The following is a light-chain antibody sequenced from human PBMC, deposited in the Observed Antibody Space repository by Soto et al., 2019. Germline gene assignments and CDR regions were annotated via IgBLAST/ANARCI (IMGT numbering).Light chain of an antibody. CDR3: QPYNIWPLT. CDR1: RSLSSD. J-gene: IGKJ4*01. CDR2: RAS. V-gene: IGKV3-15*01. Sequence: IVLMQSPGSLSLSRGERATLSCRASRSLSSDYLAWYQQKPGQAPRLLTYRASTRATGIPARFSGSGSGTELTLTINSLQSEDFAVYYSQPYNIWPLTFGGGSKVDI.